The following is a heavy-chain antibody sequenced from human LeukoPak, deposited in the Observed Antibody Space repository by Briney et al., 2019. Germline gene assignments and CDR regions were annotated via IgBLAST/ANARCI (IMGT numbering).Heavy chain of an antibody. Sequence: GGSLRLSCAASGFTFSSYAMSWVRQAPGKGLEWVSAISGSGGSTYYADSVKGRFTISRDNSKNALYLQMNSLRAEDTAVYYCAKAVGYDPRYYFDYWGQGTLVTVSS. D-gene: IGHD5-12*01. J-gene: IGHJ4*02. CDR3: AKAVGYDPRYYFDY. CDR1: GFTFSSYA. CDR2: ISGSGGST. V-gene: IGHV3-23*01.